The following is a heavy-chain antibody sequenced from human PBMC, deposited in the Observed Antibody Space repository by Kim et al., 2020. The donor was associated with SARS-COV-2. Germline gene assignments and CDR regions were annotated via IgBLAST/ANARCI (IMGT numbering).Heavy chain of an antibody. CDR1: GLSRYW. CDR2: IDIDGTTT. D-gene: IGHD4-4*01. J-gene: IGHJ5*01. Sequence: GGSLRLSCAAPGLSRYWMHWVRQAPGKGLEWVSRIDIDGTTTDYAGSVQGRFTISRDNAKNTLYLQMDRLRDEDTALYYCARDLRGNYDSWGRGTLVTVS. V-gene: IGHV3-74*01. CDR3: ARDLRGNYDS.